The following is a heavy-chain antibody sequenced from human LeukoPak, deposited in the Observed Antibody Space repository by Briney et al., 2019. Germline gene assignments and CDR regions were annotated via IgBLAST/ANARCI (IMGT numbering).Heavy chain of an antibody. CDR3: AKVRVTPYIAFDQ. CDR2: IYYNGNT. D-gene: IGHD2-21*02. V-gene: IGHV4-4*02. CDR1: GGSIGINNW. J-gene: IGHJ4*02. Sequence: KPSETLSLTCAVSGGSIGINNWWSWVRQSPGKGLEWIGEIYYNGNTNYNSSLKSRVTISVDRSKSQFSLRLSSVTAADTGTYYCAKVRVTPYIAFDQWGQGTLVTVSS.